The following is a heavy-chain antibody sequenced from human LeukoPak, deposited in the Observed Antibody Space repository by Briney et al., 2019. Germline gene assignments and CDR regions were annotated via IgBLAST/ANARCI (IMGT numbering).Heavy chain of an antibody. Sequence: PGGSLRLSCAASGFTFSSYSMTWVRQAPGKGLEWVSSISSSSSYIYYADSVKGRFTISRDNAKNSLYLQMNSLRAEDTAVYYCARVLSSSSRRLGFDIWGQGTMVTASS. CDR2: ISSSSSYI. J-gene: IGHJ3*02. V-gene: IGHV3-21*01. CDR1: GFTFSSYS. D-gene: IGHD6-6*01. CDR3: ARVLSSSSRRLGFDI.